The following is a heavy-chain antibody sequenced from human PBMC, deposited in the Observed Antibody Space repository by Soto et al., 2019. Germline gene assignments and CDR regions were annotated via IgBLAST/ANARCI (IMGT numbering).Heavy chain of an antibody. CDR2: ISYDGSNK. D-gene: IGHD2-2*01. Sequence: QVQLVESGGGVVQPGRSLRLSCAASGFTFSSYAMHWVRQAPGKGLEWVAVISYDGSNKYYADSVKGRFTISRDNSKNTLYLQMNSVRAEDTAVYYCARDRSLVLYQLLYWFDPWGQGTLVTVSS. J-gene: IGHJ5*02. CDR3: ARDRSLVLYQLLYWFDP. CDR1: GFTFSSYA. V-gene: IGHV3-30-3*01.